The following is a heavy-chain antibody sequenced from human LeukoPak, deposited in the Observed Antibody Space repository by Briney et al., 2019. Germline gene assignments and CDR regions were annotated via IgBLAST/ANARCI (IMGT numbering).Heavy chain of an antibody. CDR2: INPGNGDT. CDR3: ARERWHCRVNCYSVYYYALDV. CDR1: GCPFTNYA. J-gene: IGHJ6*02. Sequence: ASVKVSCKASGCPFTNYAYHWVRQAPGQRLEWLGWINPGNGDTKYSQNFQGRVTVTSDTSAATAYVELNSLTSENTAVYYCARERWHCRVNCYSVYYYALDVWGQGTTVTVSS. V-gene: IGHV1-3*01. D-gene: IGHD2-15*01.